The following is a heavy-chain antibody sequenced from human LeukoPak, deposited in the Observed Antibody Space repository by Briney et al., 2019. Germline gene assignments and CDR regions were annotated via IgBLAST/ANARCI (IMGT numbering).Heavy chain of an antibody. CDR1: GYTFTGYY. CDR2: INPNSGGT. V-gene: IGHV1-2*02. CDR3: ARLTTTVTSFDY. D-gene: IGHD4-17*01. Sequence: GASVKVSCKASGYTFTGYYMHWVRQAPGQGLELMGWINPNSGGTNYAQKFQGRVTMTRDTSISTAYMEMSRLRSDDTAVYYCARLTTTVTSFDYWGQGTLVTVSS. J-gene: IGHJ4*02.